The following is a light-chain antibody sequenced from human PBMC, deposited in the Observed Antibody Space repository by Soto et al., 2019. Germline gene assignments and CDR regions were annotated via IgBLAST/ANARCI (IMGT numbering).Light chain of an antibody. CDR1: ESISRW. CDR3: QQHTSFSIT. J-gene: IGKJ5*01. Sequence: DSQVTQSRCTLSASVGDRVTITCRASESISRWLAWYQQKPGKAPKLLIYKASSLESGVPSRFSGSGSGKEFTLTINSLQADDFATYYCQQHTSFSITSGQGTPRELK. V-gene: IGKV1-5*03. CDR2: KAS.